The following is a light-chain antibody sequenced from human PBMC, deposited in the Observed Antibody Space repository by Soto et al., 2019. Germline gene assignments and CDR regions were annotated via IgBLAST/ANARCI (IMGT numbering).Light chain of an antibody. J-gene: IGKJ2*01. CDR3: LLYFSPDRYT. CDR2: GAS. CDR1: QSVTSSH. V-gene: IGKV3-20*01. Sequence: EIVLTQTPGTLSLSPGERATLSCRASQSVTSSHLAWYQQKPGQAPRLLLYGASTRATGIPDRFSGGGSDTDFSLTIRRLDPEDFAMYYCLLYFSPDRYTFGPGTKVQIK.